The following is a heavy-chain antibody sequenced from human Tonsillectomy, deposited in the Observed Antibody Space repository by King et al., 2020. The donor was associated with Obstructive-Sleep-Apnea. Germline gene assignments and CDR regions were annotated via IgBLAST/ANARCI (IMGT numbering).Heavy chain of an antibody. J-gene: IGHJ4*02. CDR1: GFTFSGSA. Sequence: VQLVESGGGLVQPGGSLKLSCAASGFTFSGSAMHWVRQASGKGLEWVGRIRSKANSYATAYAASVKGRLTISRDDSKNTAYLQMNSLKTEDSAVYYCTRHPPRITIFGVVKYYFDYWGQGTLVTVSS. CDR3: TRHPPRITIFGVVKYYFDY. D-gene: IGHD3-3*01. V-gene: IGHV3-73*01. CDR2: IRSKANSYAT.